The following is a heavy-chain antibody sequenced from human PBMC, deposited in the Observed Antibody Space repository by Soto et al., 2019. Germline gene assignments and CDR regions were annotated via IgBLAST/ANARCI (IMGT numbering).Heavy chain of an antibody. D-gene: IGHD5-12*01. Sequence: GGALRLSCVGSGFTFSSYWMGWVRQTPGKGLEWVATIKADGTEKYYVDSVKGRFTFSRDNAKTSVYLEMNSLRAEDTAVYYCVTAVRGYNANGDLWGQGTTVTVSS. CDR1: GFTFSSYW. CDR3: VTAVRGYNANGDL. CDR2: IKADGTEK. J-gene: IGHJ6*02. V-gene: IGHV3-7*03.